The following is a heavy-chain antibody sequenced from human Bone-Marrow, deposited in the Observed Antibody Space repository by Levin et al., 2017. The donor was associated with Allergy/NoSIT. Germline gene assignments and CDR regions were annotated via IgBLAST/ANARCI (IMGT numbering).Heavy chain of an antibody. CDR3: ARAPSGYCSGGSCPGYYYYYMDV. Sequence: GESLKISCAASGFTFSDYYMSWIRQAPGKGLEWVSYISSSSSYTNYADSVKGRFTISRDNAKNSLYLQMNSLRAEDTAVYYCARAPSGYCSGGSCPGYYYYYMDVWGKGTTVTVSS. CDR1: GFTFSDYY. CDR2: ISSSSSYT. J-gene: IGHJ6*03. D-gene: IGHD2-15*01. V-gene: IGHV3-11*03.